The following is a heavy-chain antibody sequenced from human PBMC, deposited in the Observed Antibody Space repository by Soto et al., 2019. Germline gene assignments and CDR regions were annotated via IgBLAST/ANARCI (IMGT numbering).Heavy chain of an antibody. CDR1: GFSFSSYG. J-gene: IGHJ4*02. CDR3: AKDSSTWDTAMSFEF. V-gene: IGHV3-33*06. D-gene: IGHD5-18*01. CDR2: IWYDGSYK. Sequence: GGSLRLSCAASGFSFSSYGMHWVRQAPDKGLEWLAIIWYDGSYKNYADPVKGRFTISRENSKNTLYLQMNSLRAEDTALYYCAKDSSTWDTAMSFEFWGQGTPVTVSS.